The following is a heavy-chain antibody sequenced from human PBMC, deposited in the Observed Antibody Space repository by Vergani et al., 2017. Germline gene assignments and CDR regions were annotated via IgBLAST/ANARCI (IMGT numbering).Heavy chain of an antibody. J-gene: IGHJ6*03. CDR2: ISGSGGST. CDR3: AKYPGXAARRGDYYYYMDV. D-gene: IGHD6-6*01. CDR1: GFTFSSYA. Sequence: EVQLLESGGGLVQPGGSLRLSCAASGFTFSSYAMSWVRQAPGKGLEWVSAISGSGGSTYYADSVKGRFTISRDNSKNTLYLQMNSLRAEDTAVYYCAKYPGXAARRGDYYYYMDVWGKGTTVTVSS. V-gene: IGHV3-23*01.